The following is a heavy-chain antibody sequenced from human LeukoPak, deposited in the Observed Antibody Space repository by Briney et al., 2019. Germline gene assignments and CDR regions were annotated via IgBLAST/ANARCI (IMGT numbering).Heavy chain of an antibody. CDR1: GYSFTTYW. D-gene: IGHD5-24*01. V-gene: IGHV5-51*01. J-gene: IGHJ4*02. Sequence: GESLKISCKGSGYSFTTYWIGWVRQMPGKGLERMGIIYPGDSDTRYSPSFQGQVTISADKSISTAYLQWSSLKASDSAMYYCARQIREGYPYYFDYWGQGTLVTVSS. CDR2: IYPGDSDT. CDR3: ARQIREGYPYYFDY.